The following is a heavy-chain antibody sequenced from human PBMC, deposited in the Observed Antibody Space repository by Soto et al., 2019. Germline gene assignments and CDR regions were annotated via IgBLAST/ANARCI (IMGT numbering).Heavy chain of an antibody. Sequence: GGSLRLSCAASGFTLSNAWMSWVRQAPGKGLEWVGRIKSKTDGGTTDYAAPVKGRFTISRDDSKNTVYLQMNSLKTEDTAVYYCTTEMVDTPMVILYWGQGTLVTVSS. CDR1: GFTLSNAW. CDR3: TTEMVDTPMVILY. D-gene: IGHD5-18*01. J-gene: IGHJ4*02. V-gene: IGHV3-15*01. CDR2: IKSKTDGGTT.